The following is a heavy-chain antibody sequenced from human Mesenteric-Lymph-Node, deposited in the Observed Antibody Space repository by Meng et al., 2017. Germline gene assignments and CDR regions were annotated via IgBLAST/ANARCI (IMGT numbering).Heavy chain of an antibody. CDR3: AKSTGLRTPPPSAYDAFDI. V-gene: IGHV3-30*01. CDR2: ISYDGSIK. J-gene: IGHJ3*02. Sequence: GESLKISCAASGFTFSSYAMHWVRQAPGKGLEWVAVISYDGSIKYYADSVKGRFTISRDNSKNTLYLQMNSLRAEDTAVYYCAKSTGLRTPPPSAYDAFDIWGQGTMVTVSS. D-gene: IGHD4-17*01. CDR1: GFTFSSYA.